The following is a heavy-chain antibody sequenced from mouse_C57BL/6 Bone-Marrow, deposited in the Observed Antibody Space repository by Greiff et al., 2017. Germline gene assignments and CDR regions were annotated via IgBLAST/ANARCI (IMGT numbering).Heavy chain of an antibody. CDR2: ISSGGSYT. D-gene: IGHD2-12*01. Sequence: EVQRVEPGGDLVKPGGSLKLSCAASGFTFRSYGMSWVRQTPDKRLEWVATISSGGSYTYYPESVKGRFTISGDNAENTLYRQMNRLKSEDTAVYYCARHNPIYTYFDYWGQGTTLTVSS. J-gene: IGHJ2*01. CDR3: ARHNPIYTYFDY. CDR1: GFTFRSYG. V-gene: IGHV5-6*01.